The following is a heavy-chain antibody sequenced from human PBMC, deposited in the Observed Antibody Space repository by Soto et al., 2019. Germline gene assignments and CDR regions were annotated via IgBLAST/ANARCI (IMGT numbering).Heavy chain of an antibody. CDR1: GFTFSNYA. CDR3: ARHRFASSWSYVYY. D-gene: IGHD6-13*01. J-gene: IGHJ4*02. V-gene: IGHV3-30-3*01. Sequence: QVQLVESGGGVVQPGRSLRLSCAASGFTFSNYALHWVRQAPGKGLEWVAVISDDGSNKYYADSVKGRFTISRDNSKNALYLQMNSLRAEDTAVYYCARHRFASSWSYVYYWGQGTPVTVSS. CDR2: ISDDGSNK.